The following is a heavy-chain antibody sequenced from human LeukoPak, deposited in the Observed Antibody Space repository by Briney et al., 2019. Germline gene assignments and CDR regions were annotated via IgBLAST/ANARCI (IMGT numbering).Heavy chain of an antibody. J-gene: IGHJ6*02. CDR1: GGSISSSFHY. Sequence: SETLSLTCTVAGGSISSSFHYWDWIRQAPGKGLEWMGSLLYTGNTWYNPSLKSRITMSVDTSRNQFSLRLSSVNAADTALYYCARRGSGNGGTYAGMDVWGQGTSVTVSS. V-gene: IGHV4-39*01. D-gene: IGHD2-15*01. CDR3: ARRGSGNGGTYAGMDV. CDR2: LLYTGNT.